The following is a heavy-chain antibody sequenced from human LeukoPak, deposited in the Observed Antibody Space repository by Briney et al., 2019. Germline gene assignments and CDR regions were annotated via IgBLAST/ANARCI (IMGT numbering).Heavy chain of an antibody. Sequence: PGGSLRLSCTASGFTFGDYAMSWVRQAPGKGLEWVGFIRSKAYGGTTEYAASVKGRFTISRDDSKSIAYLQMKSLTTEDTAVYYCTRENDVLRFLEWLLPTDYWGQGTLVTVSS. CDR2: IRSKAYGGTT. V-gene: IGHV3-49*04. D-gene: IGHD3-3*01. J-gene: IGHJ4*02. CDR3: TRENDVLRFLEWLLPTDY. CDR1: GFTFGDYA.